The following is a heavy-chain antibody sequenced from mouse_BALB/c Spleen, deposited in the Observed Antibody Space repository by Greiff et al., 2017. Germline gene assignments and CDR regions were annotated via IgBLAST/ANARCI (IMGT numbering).Heavy chain of an antibody. J-gene: IGHJ3*01. CDR1: GFNFKDYS. V-gene: IGHV14-1*02. D-gene: IGHD2-1*01. CDR2: IDPENGNT. CDR3: ARMGGNSSFAY. Sequence: VQLQQSGAELVRPGALVKLSCKASGFNFKDYSMHWVKQRPEQGLEWIGWIDPENGNTIYDPKFQGKASITADTSSNTAYLQLSSLTSEAAAVEFCARMGGNSSFAYWGQGTLVTVSA.